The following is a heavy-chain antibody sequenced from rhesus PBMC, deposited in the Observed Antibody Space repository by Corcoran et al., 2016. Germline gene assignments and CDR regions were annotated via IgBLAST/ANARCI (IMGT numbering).Heavy chain of an antibody. D-gene: IGHD6S26*01. CDR3: ARRSSGWSIFDY. Sequence: QVQLQESGPGLVKPSETLSLTCAVSGGSISGGYDWSWIRQPPGKGLEWIGYIYGSSRSTNYNPSLKKPVTISKDTSKNQFSLKLSSVTAADTAVYYCARRSSGWSIFDYWGQGVLVTVSS. V-gene: IGHV4-76*01. J-gene: IGHJ4*01. CDR1: GGSISGGYD. CDR2: IYGSSRST.